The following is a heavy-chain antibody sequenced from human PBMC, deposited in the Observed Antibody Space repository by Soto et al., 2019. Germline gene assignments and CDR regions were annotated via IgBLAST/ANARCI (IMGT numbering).Heavy chain of an antibody. D-gene: IGHD6-19*01. CDR1: GYTFTSYG. CDR2: ISAYNGNT. V-gene: IGHV1-18*01. CDR3: ARGGSGEQWLVLDLDY. Sequence: QVQLVQSGAEVKKPGASVKVSCKASGYTFTSYGISWVRQAPGQGLEWMGWISAYNGNTNYAQKLQGRVTMTTDTXTXXAYMELRSLRSDDTAVYYCARGGSGEQWLVLDLDYWGQGTLVTVSS. J-gene: IGHJ4*02.